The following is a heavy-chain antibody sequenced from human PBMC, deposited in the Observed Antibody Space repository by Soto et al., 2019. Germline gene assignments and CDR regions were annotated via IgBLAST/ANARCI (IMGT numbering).Heavy chain of an antibody. CDR3: SRDPPPPDY. Sequence: QVQLVQSGAEVKKPGASEKVSCKASGYTFASYAISWMRQAPGQGLEWMGWISAYNGNTNYAKKLXSRVTMTTDTSTSTAYMELRSLRSDDTALYSCSRDPPPPDYWGQGTRVTVSS. CDR1: GYTFASYA. CDR2: ISAYNGNT. J-gene: IGHJ4*02. V-gene: IGHV1-18*01.